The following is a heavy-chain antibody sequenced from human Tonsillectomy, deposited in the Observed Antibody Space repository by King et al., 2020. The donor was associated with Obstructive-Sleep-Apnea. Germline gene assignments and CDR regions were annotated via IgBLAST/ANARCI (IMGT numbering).Heavy chain of an antibody. CDR3: ARQQVYPMTTGRDMKTRGTYYFDY. D-gene: IGHD4-17*01. CDR1: GYTFTNYW. Sequence: VQLVESGAEVKKSGESLEISCKGSGYTFTNYWIAWVRQMPGKGLEWMGIIYPDDSAAAYSPSFHGQVTISADKSISTAYLQWRSLQASDTAMYYCARQQVYPMTTGRDMKTRGTYYFDYWGQGTLVSVSS. V-gene: IGHV5-51*01. CDR2: IYPDDSAA. J-gene: IGHJ4*02.